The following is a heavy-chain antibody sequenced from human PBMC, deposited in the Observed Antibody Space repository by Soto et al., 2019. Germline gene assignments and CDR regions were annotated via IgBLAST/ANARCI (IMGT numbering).Heavy chain of an antibody. D-gene: IGHD6-19*01. CDR3: ARVEAVAGLYNYHGLDV. Sequence: QVQLVQSGAEVKKPGSSVKVSCKVSGGTFSNYAIDWVRLAPGHGLEWMGGIVPIFGTTYYTQKLQGRATIIADDSTTTAYLEMGSLRSEDTAIYYCARVEAVAGLYNYHGLDVWGQGTAVTVSS. V-gene: IGHV1-69*12. CDR2: IVPIFGTT. J-gene: IGHJ6*02. CDR1: GGTFSNYA.